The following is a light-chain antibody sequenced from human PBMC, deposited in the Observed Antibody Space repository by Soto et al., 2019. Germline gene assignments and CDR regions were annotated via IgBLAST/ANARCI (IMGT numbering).Light chain of an antibody. CDR2: VSS. CDR3: MQTIQTPCA. J-gene: IGKJ1*01. Sequence: DIVMTQSPLSLPFTPAEPASISCRSSQSLLHSNGNNYLDWHLQKPGQSPHLLIYVSSNRASGVPERFNGSGLGTNLTLKNSRGEADDLGVYYCMQTIQTPCAFDQGPKGEIK. CDR1: QSLLHSNGNNY. V-gene: IGKV2-28*01.